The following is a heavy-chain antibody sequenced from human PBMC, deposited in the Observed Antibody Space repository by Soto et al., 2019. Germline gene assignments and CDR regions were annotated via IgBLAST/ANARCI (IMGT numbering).Heavy chain of an antibody. D-gene: IGHD2-21*02. CDR3: ARVHCGGDCRDTYYFDY. V-gene: IGHV1-69*13. CDR2: IIPIFGTA. Sequence: SVKVSCKASGGTFSSYAISWVRQAPGQGLEWMGGIIPIFGTANYAQKFQGRVTITADESTSTAYMELGSLRSEDTAVYYCARVHCGGDCRDTYYFDYWGQGTLVTV. CDR1: GGTFSSYA. J-gene: IGHJ4*02.